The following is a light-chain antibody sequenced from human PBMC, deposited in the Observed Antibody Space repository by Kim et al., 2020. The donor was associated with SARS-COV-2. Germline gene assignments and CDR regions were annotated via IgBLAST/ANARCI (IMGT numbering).Light chain of an antibody. CDR3: QVWDSSGDYPNWV. CDR2: YDS. J-gene: IGLJ3*02. CDR1: NIGSKS. V-gene: IGLV3-21*04. Sequence: SYELTQPPSVSVAPGKTARITCGGNNIGSKSVHWYQQKPGQAPVLVIYYDSDRPSGIPERFSGSNSGNTATLTISRVEAGDEADYYCQVWDSSGDYPNWVFGGGTQLTVL.